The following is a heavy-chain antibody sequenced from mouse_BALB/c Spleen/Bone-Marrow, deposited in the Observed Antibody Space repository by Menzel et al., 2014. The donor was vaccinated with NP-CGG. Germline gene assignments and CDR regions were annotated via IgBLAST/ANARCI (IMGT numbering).Heavy chain of an antibody. Sequence: LQQSGSELVGPGASVKLSCKASGYTFTSYWMHWVKQRHGQGLEWIGNIYPGSGSTNYDEKFKSKGTLTVDTSSSTAYMHLSSLTSEDSAVYYCTRCYYGYDGVSWFAYWGQGTLVTVSA. CDR1: GYTFTSYW. D-gene: IGHD2-2*01. V-gene: IGHV1S22*01. CDR3: TRCYYGYDGVSWFAY. J-gene: IGHJ3*01. CDR2: IYPGSGST.